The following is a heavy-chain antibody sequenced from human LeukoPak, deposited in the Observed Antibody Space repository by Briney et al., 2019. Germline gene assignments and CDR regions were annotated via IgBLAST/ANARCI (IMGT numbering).Heavy chain of an antibody. Sequence: SETLSLTCSVSGDSVSRSDSYWDWIRQPPGKGLEWIGTIYYSGRTYYSPSLKSRATMSVDPSNNQFSLNLRSVTAADTALYYCARRRYYDGSGYLEWGQGTLLSVSS. CDR3: ARRRYYDGSGYLE. D-gene: IGHD3-22*01. CDR1: GDSVSRSDSY. J-gene: IGHJ1*01. V-gene: IGHV4-39*01. CDR2: IYYSGRT.